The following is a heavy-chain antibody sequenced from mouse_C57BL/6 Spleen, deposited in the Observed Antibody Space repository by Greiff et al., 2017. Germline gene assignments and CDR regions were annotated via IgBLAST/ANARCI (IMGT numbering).Heavy chain of an antibody. V-gene: IGHV5-16*01. CDR3: ARACSNYVPWFAY. D-gene: IGHD2-5*01. Sequence: EVQLVESEGGLVQPGSSMKLSCTASGFTFSDYYMAWVRQVPEKGLEWVANINSDGSSTYYLDSLKSRFIFSRDNATNIVYMQMSSLKSKDTATYYCARACSNYVPWFAYWGQGTLVTVSA. CDR1: GFTFSDYY. J-gene: IGHJ3*01. CDR2: INSDGSST.